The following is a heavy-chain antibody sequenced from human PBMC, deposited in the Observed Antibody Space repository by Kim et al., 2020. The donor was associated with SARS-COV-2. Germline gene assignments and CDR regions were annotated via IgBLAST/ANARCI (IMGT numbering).Heavy chain of an antibody. J-gene: IGHJ4*02. Sequence: GRFTISRDNSKNTLYLQMNSLRAEDTAVYYCAKDRGMTMVRGVIIGGFDYWGQGTLVTVSS. V-gene: IGHV3-30*02. CDR3: AKDRGMTMVRGVIIGGFDY. D-gene: IGHD3-10*01.